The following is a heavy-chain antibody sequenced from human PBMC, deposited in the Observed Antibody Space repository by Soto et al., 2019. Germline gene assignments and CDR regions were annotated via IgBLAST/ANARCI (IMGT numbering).Heavy chain of an antibody. CDR1: GFTFSNYA. Sequence: GGSLRLSCAASGFTFSNYAMSWVRQAPGKGLEWVSTITGSGGSTYYADSVKGRFTISRDTSNNALYLQINSLRADDTAVYYCAKDGTSYYYMDVWGKGTTVTVSS. CDR2: ITGSGGST. V-gene: IGHV3-23*01. D-gene: IGHD1-26*01. CDR3: AKDGTSYYYMDV. J-gene: IGHJ6*03.